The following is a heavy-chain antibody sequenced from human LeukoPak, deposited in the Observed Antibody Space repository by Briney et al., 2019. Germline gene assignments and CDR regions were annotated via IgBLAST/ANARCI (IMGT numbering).Heavy chain of an antibody. J-gene: IGHJ4*02. Sequence: SETLSLTCTVSGGSISSYYWSWIRQPPGKGLEWIGYIYYSGSTNYNPSLKSRVTISVDTSKNQFSLKLSSVTAADTAVYYCARGEQYYYDSSGYPDYWGQGTLDTVSS. D-gene: IGHD3-22*01. V-gene: IGHV4-59*01. CDR3: ARGEQYYYDSSGYPDY. CDR2: IYYSGST. CDR1: GGSISSYY.